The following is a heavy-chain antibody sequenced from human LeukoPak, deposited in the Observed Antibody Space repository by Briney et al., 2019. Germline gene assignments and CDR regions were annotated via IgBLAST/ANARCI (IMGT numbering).Heavy chain of an antibody. CDR1: GFTFSSYA. D-gene: IGHD3-9*01. V-gene: IGHV3-21*01. J-gene: IGHJ4*02. CDR3: ATILRYFDWLEKRRGVGY. CDR2: ISSSSSYI. Sequence: KPGGSLRLSCAASGFTFSSYAMHWVRQAPGKGVEWVSSISSSSSYIYYADSVKGRFTISRDNAKNSLYLQMSSLRAEDTAVYYCATILRYFDWLEKRRGVGYWGQGTLVTVSS.